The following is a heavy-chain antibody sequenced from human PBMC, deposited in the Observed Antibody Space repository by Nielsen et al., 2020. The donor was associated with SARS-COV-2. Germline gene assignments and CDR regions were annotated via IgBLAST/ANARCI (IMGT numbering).Heavy chain of an antibody. Sequence: GESLKISCAASGFTFRNYEMNWVRQAPGMGLEWVSYISNGGSTISYADSVKGRFTISRDNAQNSLYLQMNSLSAEDTAVYYCARSPFHRSSWYGMDVWGQGTTVTVSS. V-gene: IGHV3-48*03. J-gene: IGHJ6*02. CDR2: ISNGGSTI. CDR1: GFTFRNYE. CDR3: ARSPFHRSSWYGMDV. D-gene: IGHD6-13*01.